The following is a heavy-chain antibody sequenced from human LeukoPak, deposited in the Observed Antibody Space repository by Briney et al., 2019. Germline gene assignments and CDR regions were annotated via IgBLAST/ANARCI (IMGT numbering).Heavy chain of an antibody. V-gene: IGHV3-7*01. CDR3: AREIVAAGVNWFDP. CDR2: IKQDESEK. J-gene: IGHJ5*02. D-gene: IGHD6-13*01. CDR1: GFTFSDYY. Sequence: GGSLRLSCAASGFTFSDYYMSWIRQAPGKGLEWVANIKQDESEKYYVDSVKGRFTISRDNAKNSLYLQMNSLRAEDTAVYYCAREIVAAGVNWFDPWGQGTLVTVSS.